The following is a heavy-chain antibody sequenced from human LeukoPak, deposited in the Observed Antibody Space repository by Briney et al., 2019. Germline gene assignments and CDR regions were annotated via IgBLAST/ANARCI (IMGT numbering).Heavy chain of an antibody. D-gene: IGHD4-17*01. CDR1: GFTFDDYA. Sequence: PGGSLRLSCAASGFTFDDYAMHWVRQAPGKGLEWVSLISGGGGSTYYADSVKGRFTISRDNSKNSLYLQMSSLRTEDTALYYCAKVLMTTVTISTFDIWGQGTMVTVSS. J-gene: IGHJ3*02. V-gene: IGHV3-43*02. CDR2: ISGGGGST. CDR3: AKVLMTTVTISTFDI.